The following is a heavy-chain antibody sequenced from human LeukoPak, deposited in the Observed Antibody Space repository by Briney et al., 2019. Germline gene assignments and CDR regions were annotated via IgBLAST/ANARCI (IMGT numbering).Heavy chain of an antibody. CDR2: IIRSGSST. CDR1: GFTFSAYA. Sequence: GGSLRLSCAASGFTFSAYAMSWVRQAPGKGLEWVSAIIRSGSSTDYADSVKGRFTISRDNSKNTLYLQMNSLRPEDTAVYYCAKGGDILTGYYLYWYFDLWGRGTLVTVSS. V-gene: IGHV3-23*01. CDR3: AKGGDILTGYYLYWYFDL. D-gene: IGHD3-9*01. J-gene: IGHJ2*01.